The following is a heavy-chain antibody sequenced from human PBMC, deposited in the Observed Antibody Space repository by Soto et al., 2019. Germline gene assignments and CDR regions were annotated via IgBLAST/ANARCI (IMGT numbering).Heavy chain of an antibody. Sequence: GGSLRLSCAASGFTFSSYWMHWVRQAPGKGLVWVSRINSDGSSTSYADSVKGRFTISRDNAKNTLYLQMNSLRAEDTAVYYCARDGGVRQRSSYTTPYYYYGMDVWGQGTTVTVSS. V-gene: IGHV3-74*01. D-gene: IGHD3-16*01. J-gene: IGHJ6*02. CDR3: ARDGGVRQRSSYTTPYYYYGMDV. CDR1: GFTFSSYW. CDR2: INSDGSST.